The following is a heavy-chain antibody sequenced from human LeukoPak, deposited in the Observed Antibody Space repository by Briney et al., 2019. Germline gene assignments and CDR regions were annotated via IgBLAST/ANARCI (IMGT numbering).Heavy chain of an antibody. CDR3: TANFNY. J-gene: IGHJ4*02. CDR2: IRYDGSNK. CDR1: GFTFSTFG. Sequence: GGSLRLSCAASGFAASGFTFSTFGMHWVRQAPGKGLEWVAFIRYDGSNKYYADSVKGRFTISRDNAKNTLYLHMNSLRAEDTAVYYCTANFNYWGQGTLVTVSS. V-gene: IGHV3-30*02.